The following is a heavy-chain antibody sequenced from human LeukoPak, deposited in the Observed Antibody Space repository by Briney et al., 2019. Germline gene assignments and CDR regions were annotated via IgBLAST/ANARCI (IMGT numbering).Heavy chain of an antibody. Sequence: SETLSLTCTVSGGSISSYYWSWIRQPAGKGLEWIGRIYTSGSTNYNPSPQSRVTMSVDTSKNQFSLKLSSVTAADPAVYYCARDDHYGDYPNWFDPWGQGTLVTVSS. D-gene: IGHD4-17*01. CDR3: ARDDHYGDYPNWFDP. CDR2: IYTSGST. J-gene: IGHJ5*02. V-gene: IGHV4-4*07. CDR1: GGSISSYY.